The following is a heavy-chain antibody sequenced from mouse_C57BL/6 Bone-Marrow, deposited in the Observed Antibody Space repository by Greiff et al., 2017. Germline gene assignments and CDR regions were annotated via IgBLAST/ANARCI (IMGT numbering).Heavy chain of an antibody. CDR1: GYTFTSYW. D-gene: IGHD2-12*01. J-gene: IGHJ4*01. V-gene: IGHV1-5*01. CDR3: TRASYLFYAMDY. CDR2: IYPGNSDT. Sequence: VQLQQSGTVLARPGASVKLSCKTSGYTFTSYWMHWVKQRPGQGLEWIGAIYPGNSDTSYNQKFKGKAKLTAVTSASTAYLELSSLTTDDSAVYYCTRASYLFYAMDYWGQGTSVTVSS.